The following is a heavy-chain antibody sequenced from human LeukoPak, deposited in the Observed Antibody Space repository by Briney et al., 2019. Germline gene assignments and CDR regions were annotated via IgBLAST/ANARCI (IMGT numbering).Heavy chain of an antibody. CDR2: ISYDGSNK. CDR3: AKSLTGYYDSSGYYFNWFDP. CDR1: GFTFSSYG. Sequence: GGSLRLSCAASGFTFSSYGMHWVRQAPGKGLEWVAVISYDGSNKYYADSVKGRFTISRDNSKNTLYLQMNSLRAEDTAVYYCAKSLTGYYDSSGYYFNWFDPWGQGTLVTVSS. V-gene: IGHV3-30*18. J-gene: IGHJ5*02. D-gene: IGHD3-22*01.